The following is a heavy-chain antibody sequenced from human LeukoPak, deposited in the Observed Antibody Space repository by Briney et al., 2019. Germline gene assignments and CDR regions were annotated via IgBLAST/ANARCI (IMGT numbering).Heavy chain of an antibody. J-gene: IGHJ3*02. D-gene: IGHD1-26*01. CDR2: IYYIGDT. Sequence: SETLSLTCTVSGASISTSRDYWGWIRQPPGKGLEWIGSIYYIGDTYYNPSLKSRVTISVDTSKNQFSLKLSSVTAADTAVYYCARDVGVDAFDIWGQGTMVTVSS. CDR1: GASISTSRDY. V-gene: IGHV4-39*07. CDR3: ARDVGVDAFDI.